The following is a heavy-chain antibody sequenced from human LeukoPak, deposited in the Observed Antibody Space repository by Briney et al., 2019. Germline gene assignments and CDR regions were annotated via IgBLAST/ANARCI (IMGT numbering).Heavy chain of an antibody. D-gene: IGHD4-17*01. CDR3: ARVNGDLASDY. CDR2: INTNTGNP. V-gene: IGHV7-4-1*02. CDR1: GYTFTSYG. Sequence: GASVKVSCKASGYTFTSYGISWVRQAPGQGLEWMGWINTNTGNPTYAQGFTGRFVFSLDTSVSTAYLQISSLKAEDTAVYYCARVNGDLASDYWGQGTLVTVSS. J-gene: IGHJ4*02.